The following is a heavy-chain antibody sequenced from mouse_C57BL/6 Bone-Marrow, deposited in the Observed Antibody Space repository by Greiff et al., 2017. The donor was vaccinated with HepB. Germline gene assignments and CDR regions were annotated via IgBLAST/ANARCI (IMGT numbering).Heavy chain of an antibody. Sequence: QVQLQQPGAELVRPGTSVKLSCKASGYTFTSYWMHWVKQRPGQGLEWIGVIDPSDSYTNYNQKFKGKATLTVDTSSSTAYMQLSSLTSEDSAVYYCARGNIYYDYEGRDFDYWGQGTTRTVSS. CDR3: ARGNIYYDYEGRDFDY. V-gene: IGHV1-59*01. D-gene: IGHD2-4*01. CDR1: GYTFTSYW. J-gene: IGHJ2*01. CDR2: IDPSDSYT.